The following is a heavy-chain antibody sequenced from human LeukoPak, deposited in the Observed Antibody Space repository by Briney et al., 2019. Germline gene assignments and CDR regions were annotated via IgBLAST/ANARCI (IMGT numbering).Heavy chain of an antibody. J-gene: IGHJ4*02. CDR1: GGSFSGYY. CDR3: ARGGILGYCSSTSCYVFDY. V-gene: IGHV4-34*01. D-gene: IGHD2-2*01. Sequence: SETLSLTCAVYGGSFSGYYWSWIRQPPGKGLEWIGEISHSGSTNYNPSLKSRVTISVDTSKNQFSLKLSSVTAADTAVYYCARGGILGYCSSTSCYVFDYWGQGTLVTVSS. CDR2: ISHSGST.